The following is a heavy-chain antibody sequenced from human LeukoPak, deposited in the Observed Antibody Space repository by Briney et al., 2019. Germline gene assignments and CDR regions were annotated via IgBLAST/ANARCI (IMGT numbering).Heavy chain of an antibody. V-gene: IGHV3-9*01. CDR1: GFTFYDYA. J-gene: IGHJ6*02. D-gene: IGHD3-16*01. Sequence: GGSLRLSFAASGFTFYDYAMHWVRQAPGKGLEWVSGISWNSGSIGYADSVKGRFTISRDNAKNSLYLQMNSLRTEDTALYYCAKDIVGGGYYYYGMDVWGQGTTVTVSS. CDR3: AKDIVGGGYYYYGMDV. CDR2: ISWNSGSI.